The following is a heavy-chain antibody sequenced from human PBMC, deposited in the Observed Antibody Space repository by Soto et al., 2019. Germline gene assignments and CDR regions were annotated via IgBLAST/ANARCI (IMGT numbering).Heavy chain of an antibody. Sequence: QVQMVQSGAEVKKPRASVKVSCKASGYTFRLYYIHWVRQAPGQGLEWMGIIDPSDGRTTYAQKFQGSLTMTRDTSTSTVYMELRSLRSEDTAVYYCAREVDDSGGYLLYWGQGTLVTVSS. CDR3: AREVDDSGGYLLY. J-gene: IGHJ4*02. D-gene: IGHD3-22*01. CDR1: GYTFRLYY. V-gene: IGHV1-46*01. CDR2: IDPSDGRT.